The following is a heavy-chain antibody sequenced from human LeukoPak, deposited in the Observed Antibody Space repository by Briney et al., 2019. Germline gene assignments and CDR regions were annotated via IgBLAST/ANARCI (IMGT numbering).Heavy chain of an antibody. D-gene: IGHD5-12*01. Sequence: GASVKVSSKASGYTFTSYDINWVRQATGQGLEWMGCMNPNSGNTGYAQKFQGRVTMTRDTSISTAYMELSSLRSEDTAVYYCARGRYSGYDLLLYYYFDYWGQGTLVTVSS. J-gene: IGHJ4*02. CDR1: GYTFTSYD. V-gene: IGHV1-8*01. CDR2: MNPNSGNT. CDR3: ARGRYSGYDLLLYYYFDY.